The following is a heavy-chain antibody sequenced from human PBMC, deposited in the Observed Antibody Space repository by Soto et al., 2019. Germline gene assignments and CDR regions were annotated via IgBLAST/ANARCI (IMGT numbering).Heavy chain of an antibody. D-gene: IGHD7-27*01. J-gene: IGHJ6*02. Sequence: SETLSLTCTVSGGSISSGGYYWSWIRQHPGKGLEWIGYIYYSGSTYYNPSLKSRVTISVDTSKNQFSLKLSSVTAADTAVYYCARGGVKVGNYYYYYGMDVWGQGTKVTVSS. CDR1: GGSISSGGYY. V-gene: IGHV4-31*03. CDR2: IYYSGST. CDR3: ARGGVKVGNYYYYYGMDV.